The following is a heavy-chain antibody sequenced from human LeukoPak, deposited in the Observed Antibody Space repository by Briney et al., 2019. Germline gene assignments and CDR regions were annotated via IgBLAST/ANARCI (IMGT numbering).Heavy chain of an antibody. CDR2: INSDGSST. D-gene: IGHD6-13*01. J-gene: IGHJ4*02. CDR1: GFTFSSYW. CDR3: AKDSKITSADYYFDY. V-gene: IGHV3-74*01. Sequence: GGSLRLSCAASGFTFSSYWINWVRQAPGKGLVWVSRINSDGSSTSYADSVKGRFTISRGNSKNTVYLQMDSLRVEDMAVYYCAKDSKITSADYYFDYWGLGTLVTVSS.